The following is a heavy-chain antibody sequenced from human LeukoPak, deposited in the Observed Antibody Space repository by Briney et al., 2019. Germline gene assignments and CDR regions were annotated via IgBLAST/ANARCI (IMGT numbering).Heavy chain of an antibody. CDR2: IRSKAYGGTT. CDR3: TGSFGELTFFDY. J-gene: IGHJ4*02. D-gene: IGHD3-10*01. Sequence: GGTLRLSCAASGFTFSSYGMSWVRKAPGKGLEWVSFIRSKAYGGTTEYTASVKGRFTMSRDDSKSIAYLQMNSLKTEDTAVYYCTGSFGELTFFDYWGQGTLVTVSS. CDR1: GFTFSSYG. V-gene: IGHV3-49*04.